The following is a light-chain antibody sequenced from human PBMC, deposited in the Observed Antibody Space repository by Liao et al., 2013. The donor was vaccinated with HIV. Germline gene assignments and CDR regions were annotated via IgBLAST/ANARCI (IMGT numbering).Light chain of an antibody. Sequence: SYVLTQPPSVSVAPGKTASITCGGNNIGGKTVHWYQQKPGQAPVLLIYYGDDRPSGIPERFSGSASGATATLTISRVEAGDEADYFCQVWDSSNDHPAFGGGTKVTVL. J-gene: IGLJ1*01. CDR2: YGD. CDR3: QVWDSSNDHPA. V-gene: IGLV3-21*01. CDR1: NIGGKT.